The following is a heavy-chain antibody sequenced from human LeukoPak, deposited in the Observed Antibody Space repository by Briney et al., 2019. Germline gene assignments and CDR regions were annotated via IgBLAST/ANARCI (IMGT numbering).Heavy chain of an antibody. CDR2: IYYSGST. CDR1: GGSISSGGYY. V-gene: IGHV4-31*03. CDR3: ARVTDDSIGYYAPKVFDY. Sequence: SQTLSLTCTVSGGSISSGGYYWSWIRQHPGKGLEWIGYIYYSGSTYYNPSLKSRVTISVDTSKNQFSLKLSSVTAADTAVYYCARVTDDSIGYYAPKVFDYWGQGTLVTVSS. D-gene: IGHD3-22*01. J-gene: IGHJ4*02.